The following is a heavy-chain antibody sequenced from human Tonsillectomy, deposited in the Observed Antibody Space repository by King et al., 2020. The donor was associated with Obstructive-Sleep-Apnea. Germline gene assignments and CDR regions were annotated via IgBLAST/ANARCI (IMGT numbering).Heavy chain of an antibody. J-gene: IGHJ4*02. CDR1: GFIFSSYG. Sequence: VQLVESGGGVVQPGRSLRLSCAASGFIFSSYGMHWVRQAPGKGLEWVAVIWYDGSNKYYADSVKGRFTISSDSSKNTLFLQMNSLRAEDTAIYYCARDQGYFGAAPRLWGQGTLVTVSS. CDR2: IWYDGSNK. CDR3: ARDQGYFGAAPRL. D-gene: IGHD3-10*01. V-gene: IGHV3-33*01.